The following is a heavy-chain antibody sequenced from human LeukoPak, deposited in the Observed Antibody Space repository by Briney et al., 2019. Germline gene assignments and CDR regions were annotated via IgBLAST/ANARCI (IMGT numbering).Heavy chain of an antibody. CDR2: ISGRGGSP. Sequence: GGSLRLSCAPSGFTFSSYAMSWVCQAPGKGLEWVSAISGRGGSPYYAHSVKGRFTIPRDNAKNSLNLQINSLRAEDTAGYYCATQPGYSYGIDYWGQGTLVTVSS. CDR3: ATQPGYSYGIDY. CDR1: GFTFSSYA. D-gene: IGHD5-18*01. V-gene: IGHV3-23*01. J-gene: IGHJ4*02.